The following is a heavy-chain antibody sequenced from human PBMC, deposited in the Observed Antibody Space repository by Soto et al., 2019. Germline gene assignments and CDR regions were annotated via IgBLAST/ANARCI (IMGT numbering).Heavy chain of an antibody. V-gene: IGHV4-34*01. CDR3: ARKITIFGVVIDWFDP. D-gene: IGHD3-3*01. CDR2: INHSGST. J-gene: IGHJ5*02. Sequence: SETLSLTCAVYGGSFSGYYWSWIRQPPGKGLEWIGEINHSGSTNYNPSLKSRVTISVDTSKNQFSLKLSSVTAADTAVYYCARKITIFGVVIDWFDPWGQGTLVTISS. CDR1: GGSFSGYY.